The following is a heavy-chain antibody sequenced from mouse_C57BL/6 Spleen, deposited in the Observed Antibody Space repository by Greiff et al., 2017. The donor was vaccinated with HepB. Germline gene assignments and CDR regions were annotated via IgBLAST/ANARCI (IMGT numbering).Heavy chain of an antibody. CDR2: IYPGDGDT. V-gene: IGHV1-82*01. CDR3: ANYGTLYAMDY. D-gene: IGHD1-1*01. J-gene: IGHJ4*01. CDR1: GYAFSSSW. Sequence: QVQLQQSGPELVKPGASVKISCKASGYAFSSSWMNWVKQRPGKGLEWIGRIYPGDGDTNYNGKFKGKATLTADKSSSTAYMQLSSLTAEDSAVYFCANYGTLYAMDYWGKGTSVTVSS.